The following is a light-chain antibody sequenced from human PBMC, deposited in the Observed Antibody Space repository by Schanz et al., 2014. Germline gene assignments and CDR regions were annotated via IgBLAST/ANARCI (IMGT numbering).Light chain of an antibody. CDR1: SSDVGSYNL. Sequence: QSALTQPASVSGSPGQSITISCTGTSSDVGSYNLVSWYQQHPGKAPKLIIYEGSKRPSGVSNRFSGSKSGNTASLTISGLQAEDEADYYCCSYAGSSTLEVFGGGTKLTVL. J-gene: IGLJ2*01. V-gene: IGLV2-23*01. CDR2: EGS. CDR3: CSYAGSSTLEV.